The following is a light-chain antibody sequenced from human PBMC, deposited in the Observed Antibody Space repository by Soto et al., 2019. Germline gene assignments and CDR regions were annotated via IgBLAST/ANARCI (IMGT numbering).Light chain of an antibody. V-gene: IGLV2-14*01. CDR3: SSYTSGSILVV. CDR2: EVN. J-gene: IGLJ2*01. Sequence: QSALTQPASVSGSPGQSVTISCTGTSTDIGTYKYVSWYQQRPGRAPKLMIYEVNNRPSGISNRFSGSKSGNTASLTISGLEADDEADYYCSSYTSGSILVVFGGGTQLTVL. CDR1: STDIGTYKY.